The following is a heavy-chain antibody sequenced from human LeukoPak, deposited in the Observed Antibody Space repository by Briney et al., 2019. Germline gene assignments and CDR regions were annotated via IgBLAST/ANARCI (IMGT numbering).Heavy chain of an antibody. Sequence: GGSLRLSCAASAFTVSNNYMTWVRQAPGKGLEWVSVINSGGSTYYADSVKGRFIISRDNSKNTLYLQMNTLRAEDTAVYYCAKDQGLYNDWGQGTLVTVSS. D-gene: IGHD1-14*01. CDR3: AKDQGLYND. CDR2: INSGGST. V-gene: IGHV3-53*01. CDR1: AFTVSNNY. J-gene: IGHJ4*02.